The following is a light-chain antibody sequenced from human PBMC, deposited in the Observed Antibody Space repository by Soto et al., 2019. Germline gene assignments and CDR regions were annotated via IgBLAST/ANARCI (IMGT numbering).Light chain of an antibody. Sequence: AIQMTQSPSSLSASVGDRVTITCRASQGIRNDLGWYQQKPGKAHKLLIYAASSLQSGVQSRFSGSGSGTDFTLTISSLQPEDFATYYCKQANSFLWTFGQGTKVDIK. V-gene: IGKV1-6*01. CDR1: QGIRND. CDR2: AAS. CDR3: KQANSFLWT. J-gene: IGKJ1*01.